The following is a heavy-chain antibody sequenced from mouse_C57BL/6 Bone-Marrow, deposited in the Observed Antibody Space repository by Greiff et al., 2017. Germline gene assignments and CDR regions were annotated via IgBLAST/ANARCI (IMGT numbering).Heavy chain of an antibody. Sequence: QVQLQQSGAELVRPGTSVKVSCKASGYAFTNYLIEWVKQRPGQGLEWIGVINPGSGGTNYNEKFKGKATLTADKSTSNAYMQLSSLTSEDTAVYFCARKFPYYYVSILDDWGQGTTLTVSS. CDR3: ARKFPYYYVSILDD. V-gene: IGHV1-54*01. J-gene: IGHJ2*01. D-gene: IGHD1-1*01. CDR1: GYAFTNYL. CDR2: INPGSGGT.